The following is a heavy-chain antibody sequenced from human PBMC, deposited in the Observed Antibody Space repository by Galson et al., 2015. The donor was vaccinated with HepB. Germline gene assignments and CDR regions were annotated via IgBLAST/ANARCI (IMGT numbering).Heavy chain of an antibody. D-gene: IGHD4-17*01. CDR3: AKDAIIYGDIPWYFDY. J-gene: IGHJ4*02. V-gene: IGHV3-23*01. CDR2: TTGRRSDT. CDR1: GFRFSNYA. Sequence: SLRLSCAASGFRFSNYALSWVRQAPGKGLEWVATTTGRRSDTLYADSVKGRFTVSRDNAKNMVFLHMNSLTVADTAMYYCAKDAIIYGDIPWYFDYWGQGTLVAVSS.